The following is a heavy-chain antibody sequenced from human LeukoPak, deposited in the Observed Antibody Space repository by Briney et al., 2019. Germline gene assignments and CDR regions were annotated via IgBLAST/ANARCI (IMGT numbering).Heavy chain of an antibody. CDR3: ARAPTSLCKPDYFDY. V-gene: IGHV5-51*01. CDR1: GYSFTSYW. Sequence: GESLKISCKGSGYSFTSYWIGWVRQMPGKGLEWIGIMYPGDSDTRYSPSFQGQVTISADKSISTAYLQWSSLKASDTAMYYCARAPTSLCKPDYFDYWGQGTLVTVSS. D-gene: IGHD2-8*01. J-gene: IGHJ4*02. CDR2: MYPGDSDT.